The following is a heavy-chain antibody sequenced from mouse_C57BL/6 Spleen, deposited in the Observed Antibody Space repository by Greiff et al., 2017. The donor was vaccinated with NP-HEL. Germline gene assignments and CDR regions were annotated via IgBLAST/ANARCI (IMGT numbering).Heavy chain of an antibody. CDR2: IYPGSGST. V-gene: IGHV1-55*01. D-gene: IGHD1-1*01. J-gene: IGHJ1*03. CDR1: GYTFTSYW. CDR3: ARGVTTVVAHWYFDV. Sequence: QVQLQQPGAELVKPGASVKMSCKASGYTFTSYWITWVKQRPGQGLEWIGDIYPGSGSTNYNEKFKSKATLTVDTSSSTAYMQLSSLTSEDSAVYYCARGVTTVVAHWYFDVWGTATTVTVSS.